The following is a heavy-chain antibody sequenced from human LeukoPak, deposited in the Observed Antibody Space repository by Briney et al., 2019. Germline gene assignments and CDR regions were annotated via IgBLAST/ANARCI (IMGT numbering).Heavy chain of an antibody. CDR2: INAGNGNT. D-gene: IGHD1-26*01. J-gene: IGHJ5*02. Sequence: ASVKVSCKASGYTFTSYAMHWVRQAPGQRLEWMGWINAGNGNTKYSQKFQGRVTITRDTSASTAYMELSSLRSEDTAVYYCARGGSYYRWFDPWGQGTLVTVSS. CDR3: ARGGSYYRWFDP. CDR1: GYTFTSYA. V-gene: IGHV1-3*01.